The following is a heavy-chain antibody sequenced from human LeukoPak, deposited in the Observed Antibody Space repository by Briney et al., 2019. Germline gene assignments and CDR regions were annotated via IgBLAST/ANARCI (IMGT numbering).Heavy chain of an antibody. CDR3: ARGGGGHHDDDFDY. CDR1: GYTFTSYD. J-gene: IGHJ4*02. CDR2: MNPNSANT. D-gene: IGHD1-1*01. Sequence: ASVKVSCKASGYTFTSYDINWVRQATGQGLEWMGWMNPNSANTGYAQKFQGRVTMTRNTSISTVYMELSSLRSEDTAVYYCARGGGGHHDDDFDYWGQGTLVTVSS. V-gene: IGHV1-8*01.